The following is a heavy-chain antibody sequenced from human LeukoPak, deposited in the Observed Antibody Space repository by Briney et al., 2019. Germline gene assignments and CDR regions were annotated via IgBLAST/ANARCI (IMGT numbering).Heavy chain of an antibody. J-gene: IGHJ4*02. V-gene: IGHV3-23*01. Sequence: GGSLRLSCAASGFTFSSYAMSWVRQAPGKGLEWVSAISGSGVSTYYADSVKGRFTISRDNSKNTLYLQINSLRAEDTAVYFCASPGQLLWFGELPGLDYWGQGTLVTVSS. D-gene: IGHD3-10*01. CDR1: GFTFSSYA. CDR3: ASPGQLLWFGELPGLDY. CDR2: ISGSGVST.